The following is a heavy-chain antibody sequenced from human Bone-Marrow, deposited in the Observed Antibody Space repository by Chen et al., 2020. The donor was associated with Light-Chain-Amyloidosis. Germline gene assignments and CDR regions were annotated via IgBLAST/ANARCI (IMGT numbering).Heavy chain of an antibody. V-gene: IGHV3-74*02. J-gene: IGHJ3*02. Sequence: EVQLVESGGGLVQPGGCLRLSCAASGFSFSSYWMHWVRQAPGNGLVWVSRINTDGSTTTYADSVRGRFTISRDNAKNTLFLQMSSLRAEDTAIYYCVYDSHREAAFDIWGQGTMVTVSS. D-gene: IGHD3-22*01. CDR3: VYDSHREAAFDI. CDR2: INTDGSTT. CDR1: GFSFSSYW.